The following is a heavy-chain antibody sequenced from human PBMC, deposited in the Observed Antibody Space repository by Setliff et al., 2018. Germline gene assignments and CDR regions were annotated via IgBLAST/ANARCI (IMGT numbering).Heavy chain of an antibody. CDR2: INPSSGRT. CDR1: GYTFTSHY. Sequence: ASVKVSCKASGYTFTSHYMHWVRQAPGPGLEWMGTINPSSGRTSYAQKFQGRVTMTRDTSTSTVYMDMSSLRSEDTAVYYCARDVLPYHYEGAFDIWGQGTMVTVSS. CDR3: ARDVLPYHYEGAFDI. V-gene: IGHV1-46*01. D-gene: IGHD3-22*01. J-gene: IGHJ3*02.